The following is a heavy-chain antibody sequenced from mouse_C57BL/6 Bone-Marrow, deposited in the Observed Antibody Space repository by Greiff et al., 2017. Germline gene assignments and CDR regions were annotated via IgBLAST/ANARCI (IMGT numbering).Heavy chain of an antibody. V-gene: IGHV1-15*01. J-gene: IGHJ2*01. CDR1: GYTFTDYE. CDR2: IDPETGGT. Sequence: VQLQQSGAELVRPGASVTLSCKASGYTFTDYEMHWVKQTPVHGLEWIGAIDPETGGTAYNQKFKGKAILTADKSSSTAYMELRSLTSEDSAVXYCTRPYDGYYWNYFDYWGQGTTLTVSS. CDR3: TRPYDGYYWNYFDY. D-gene: IGHD2-3*01.